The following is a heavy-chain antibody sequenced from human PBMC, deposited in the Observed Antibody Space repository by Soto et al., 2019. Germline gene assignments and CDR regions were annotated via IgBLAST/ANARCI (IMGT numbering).Heavy chain of an antibody. CDR2: ISGSGGST. Sequence: TSETLSLTCTVSGGSISSYYWSWIRQPPGKGLEWVSAISGSGGSTYYADSVKGRFTISRDNSKNTLYLQMNSLRAEDTAVYYCAKQNIAAAGIMEGDAFDIWGQGTMVTVSS. CDR3: AKQNIAAAGIMEGDAFDI. J-gene: IGHJ3*02. CDR1: GGSISSYY. V-gene: IGHV3-23*01. D-gene: IGHD6-13*01.